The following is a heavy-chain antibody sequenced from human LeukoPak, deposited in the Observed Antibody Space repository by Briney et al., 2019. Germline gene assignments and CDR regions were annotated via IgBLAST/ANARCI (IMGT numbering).Heavy chain of an antibody. D-gene: IGHD6-19*01. Sequence: GGSLRLSCAASGFTFTNYAMSWVRQAPGKGLEWVSYISSSSSTIYYADSVKGRFTISRDNAKNSLYLQMNSLRDEDTAVYYCARDAADSSESQFWGQGTMVTVSS. CDR1: GFTFTNYA. V-gene: IGHV3-48*02. J-gene: IGHJ3*01. CDR3: ARDAADSSESQF. CDR2: ISSSSSTI.